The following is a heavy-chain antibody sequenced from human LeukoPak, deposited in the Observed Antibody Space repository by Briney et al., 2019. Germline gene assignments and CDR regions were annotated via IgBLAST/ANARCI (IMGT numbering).Heavy chain of an antibody. D-gene: IGHD3-16*02. V-gene: IGHV4-39*01. CDR1: GGSISSSSYY. CDR3: ARHKNDYVWGSYRPTPYFDY. CDR2: IYYSGST. Sequence: SETLSLTCTVSGGSISSSSYYWGWIRQPPGKGLEWIGSIYYSGSTYYNPSPKSRVTISVDTSKNQFSLKLSSVTAADTAVYYCARHKNDYVWGSYRPTPYFDYWGQGTLVTVSS. J-gene: IGHJ4*02.